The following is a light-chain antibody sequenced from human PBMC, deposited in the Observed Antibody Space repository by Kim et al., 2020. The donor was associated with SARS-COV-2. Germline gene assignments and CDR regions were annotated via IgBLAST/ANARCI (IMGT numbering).Light chain of an antibody. Sequence: DIQMTQSPSSLSASVGDRVTITCRASQSITSYLNWYQQKPGKAPKLLIYAASSLQSGVPARFSGGGSGTDFTLTISSLQPEDFATYYCQQSYSTLYTFGQGTKLEI. V-gene: IGKV1-39*01. J-gene: IGKJ2*01. CDR1: QSITSY. CDR2: AAS. CDR3: QQSYSTLYT.